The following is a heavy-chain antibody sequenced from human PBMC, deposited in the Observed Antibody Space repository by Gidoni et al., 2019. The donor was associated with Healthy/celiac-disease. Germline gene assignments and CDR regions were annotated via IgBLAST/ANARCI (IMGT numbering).Heavy chain of an antibody. V-gene: IGHV4-34*01. J-gene: IGHJ5*02. D-gene: IGHD5-18*01. CDR2: INHSGST. CDR1: GGSFSGYY. CDR3: ARGRLQLWLRWVNWFDP. Sequence: QVQLQQWGAGLLKPSETLSLPCAVYGGSFSGYYWSWIRQPPGKGLEWIGEINHSGSTNYNPSLKSRATISVDTSKNQFSLKLSSVTAADTAVYYCARGRLQLWLRWVNWFDPWGQGTLVTVSS.